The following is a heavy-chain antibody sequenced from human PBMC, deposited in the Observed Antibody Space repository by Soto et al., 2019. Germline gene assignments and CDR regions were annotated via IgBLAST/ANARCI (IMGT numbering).Heavy chain of an antibody. CDR1: GGSISRAVQY. CDR3: AGWWMYDIRFVP. V-gene: IGHV4-31*03. CDR2: ISYDGNT. D-gene: IGHD2-8*01. Sequence: ASETLSLTCSVSGGSISRAVQYWTWIRQHPGKGLEWIGYISYDGNTYYNPSLKSRLSMSMDTSRNQFSLRLSSVTAADTAVYYCAGWWMYDIRFVPWDQGTLVTAPQ. J-gene: IGHJ5*02.